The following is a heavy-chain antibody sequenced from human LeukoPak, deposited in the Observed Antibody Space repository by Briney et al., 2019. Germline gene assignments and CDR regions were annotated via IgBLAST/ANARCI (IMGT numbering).Heavy chain of an antibody. Sequence: GGSLRLSCAASVFTFSSYEMNWVRQAPGKGLEWVSYISSSGSTIYYADSVKGRFTISRDNAKNSLYLQMNSLRAEDTAVYHCASSRRKLVVRGGALDDWGQGTLVTVSS. CDR3: ASSRRKLVVRGGALDD. CDR2: ISSSGSTI. CDR1: VFTFSSYE. D-gene: IGHD3-10*01. J-gene: IGHJ4*02. V-gene: IGHV3-48*03.